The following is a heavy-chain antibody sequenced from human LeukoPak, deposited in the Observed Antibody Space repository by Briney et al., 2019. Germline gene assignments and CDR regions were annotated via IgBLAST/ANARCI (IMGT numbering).Heavy chain of an antibody. Sequence: GGSLRLSCAASGFTFNIYSMNWVRQTPGKGLELVSSISGTSNYIYYADSVKGRFTISRDNAKNSLYLHMNSLRAEDTAVYYCARGSQLWYPGDAFDIWGQGTMVTVSS. CDR2: ISGTSNYI. V-gene: IGHV3-21*01. CDR3: ARGSQLWYPGDAFDI. J-gene: IGHJ3*02. CDR1: GFTFNIYS. D-gene: IGHD5-18*01.